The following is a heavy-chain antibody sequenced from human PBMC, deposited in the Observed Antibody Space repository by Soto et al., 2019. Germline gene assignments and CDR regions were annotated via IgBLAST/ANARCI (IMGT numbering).Heavy chain of an antibody. J-gene: IGHJ4*02. V-gene: IGHV4-4*07. CDR3: ARDVEGYCSGGSCYGYYFDY. CDR1: GGSISSYY. Sequence: PSETLSLTCTVSGGSISSYYWSWIRQPAGKGLEWIGRIYTSGSTNYNPSLKSRVTMSVDTSKNQFSLKLSSVTAADTAVYYFARDVEGYCSGGSCYGYYFDYWGQGTLVTVSS. D-gene: IGHD2-15*01. CDR2: IYTSGST.